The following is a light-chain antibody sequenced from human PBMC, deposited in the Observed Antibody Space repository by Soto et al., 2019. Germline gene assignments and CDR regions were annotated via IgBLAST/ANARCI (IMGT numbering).Light chain of an antibody. CDR3: QHSHTRSIA. J-gene: IGKJ4*01. Sequence: DIQMIQSPATLSASVGDRITITCRASENIFKYVAWYQQTSGSAPNLLIYAASDLESGVPSSFSGSGTGTEFSLPIDNLQPNDSATYYCQHSHTRSIAFGGGTKVDVK. CDR2: AAS. CDR1: ENIFKY. V-gene: IGKV1-5*01.